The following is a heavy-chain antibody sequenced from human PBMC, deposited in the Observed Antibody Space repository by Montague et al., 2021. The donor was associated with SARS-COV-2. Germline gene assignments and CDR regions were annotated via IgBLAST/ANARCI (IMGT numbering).Heavy chain of an antibody. D-gene: IGHD5-18*01. CDR3: AHKSAMFTASYFDY. Sequence: PALVKPTQTLTLTCTFSGFSLSTSGVGVGWIRQPPGKALEWLALIYWDDDKRYSPSLKSRLTITKDTSKNQVVLTMTNMDPVDTATYYRAHKSAMFTASYFDYWGQGTLVTVSS. J-gene: IGHJ4*02. CDR2: IYWDDDK. V-gene: IGHV2-5*02. CDR1: GFSLSTSGVG.